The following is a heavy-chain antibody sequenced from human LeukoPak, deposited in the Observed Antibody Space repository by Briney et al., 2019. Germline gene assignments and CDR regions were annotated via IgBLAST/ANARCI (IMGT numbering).Heavy chain of an antibody. Sequence: GGSLRLSCATSGFNFDRYTIHWVRQAPGKGLEWVSLAGWAGGTTFYSDSVRGRFTISRDSGRKSVYLQMNSLRAEDTAIYYCAKDPLDYWGQGTLVTVSS. CDR1: GFNFDRYT. J-gene: IGHJ4*02. CDR2: AGWAGGTT. V-gene: IGHV3-43*01. CDR3: AKDPLDY.